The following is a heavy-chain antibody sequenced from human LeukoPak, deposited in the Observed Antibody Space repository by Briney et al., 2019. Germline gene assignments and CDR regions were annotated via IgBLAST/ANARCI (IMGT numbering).Heavy chain of an antibody. D-gene: IGHD1-26*01. V-gene: IGHV3-23*01. CDR3: AKGRSGSPGRYFDY. CDR2: ISGSGGTT. CDR1: GFTFSSYA. Sequence: PGESLRLSCVASGFTFSSYAMSWVRQAPGKGLEWVSAISGSGGTTFYADSVKGRFTISRDNSKNTLYLQMNSLRAEDTAVYYCAKGRSGSPGRYFDYRGQGTLVTVSS. J-gene: IGHJ4*02.